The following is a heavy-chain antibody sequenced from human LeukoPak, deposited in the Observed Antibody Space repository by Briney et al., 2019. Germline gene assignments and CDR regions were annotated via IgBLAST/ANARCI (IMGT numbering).Heavy chain of an antibody. J-gene: IGHJ4*02. Sequence: SVKVSCKASGGTFSSYAISWVRQAPGQGLEWMGGIIPIFGTANYAQKFQGRVTITADESTSTAYMELSSLRSEDTAVYYCARRRPPYCGGGSCYFDYWGQGTLVTVSS. CDR3: ARRRPPYCGGGSCYFDY. CDR2: IIPIFGTA. CDR1: GGTFSSYA. D-gene: IGHD2-15*01. V-gene: IGHV1-69*13.